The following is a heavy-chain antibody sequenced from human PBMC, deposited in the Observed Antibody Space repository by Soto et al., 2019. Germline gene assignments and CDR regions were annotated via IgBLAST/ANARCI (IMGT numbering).Heavy chain of an antibody. D-gene: IGHD6-13*01. J-gene: IGHJ4*02. CDR1: GFTFSAYA. V-gene: IGHV3-23*01. Sequence: EVQLLESGGGVVQPGGSLRLSCAASGFTFSAYAMSWVRQAPGKGLERVSVISDSGGATYYADSVKGRFTISRDNSKNSLYLQMNSLRAEDTAVYYCARQEYSTTWYLQYWGQGTLVTVSS. CDR2: ISDSGGAT. CDR3: ARQEYSTTWYLQY.